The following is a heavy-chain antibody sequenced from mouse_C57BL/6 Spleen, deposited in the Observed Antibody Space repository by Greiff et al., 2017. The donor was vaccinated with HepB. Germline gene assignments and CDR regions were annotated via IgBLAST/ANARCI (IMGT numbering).Heavy chain of an antibody. CDR2: IYPRSGNT. V-gene: IGHV1-81*01. CDR1: GYTFTSYG. Sequence: VKLQESGAELARPGASVKLSCKASGYTFTSYGISWVKQRTGQGLEWIGEIYPRSGNTYYNEKFKGKATLTADKSSSTAYMELRSLTSEDSAVYFCARRDYYGSHYYAMDYWGQGTSVTVSS. D-gene: IGHD1-1*01. J-gene: IGHJ4*01. CDR3: ARRDYYGSHYYAMDY.